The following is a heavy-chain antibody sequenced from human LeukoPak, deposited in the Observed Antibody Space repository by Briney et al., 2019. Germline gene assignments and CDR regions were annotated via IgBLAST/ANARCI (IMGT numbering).Heavy chain of an antibody. J-gene: IGHJ3*02. CDR1: GGSISSSSYY. CDR3: ASQITIFGVVISLDAFDI. Sequence: KTSETLSPTCTVSGGSISSSSYYWGWIRQPPGKGLEWIGSIYYSGSTYYNPSLKSRVTISVDTSKNQFSLKLSSVTAADTAVYYCASQITIFGVVISLDAFDIWGQGTMVTVSS. V-gene: IGHV4-39*01. CDR2: IYYSGST. D-gene: IGHD3-3*01.